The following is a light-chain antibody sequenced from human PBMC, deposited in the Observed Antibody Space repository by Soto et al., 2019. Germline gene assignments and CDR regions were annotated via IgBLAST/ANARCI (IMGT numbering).Light chain of an antibody. Sequence: QPVLTQSPSASASLGASVKLTCTLSSGHSSYAIAWHQQQPEKGPRYLMKLNSYGSHSKGDGIPDRLSGSSSGAERYLTISSLQSEDEADYYCQTWGTGIHWVFGGGTKVTVL. CDR2: LNSYGSH. CDR3: QTWGTGIHWV. J-gene: IGLJ3*02. CDR1: SGHSSYA. V-gene: IGLV4-69*01.